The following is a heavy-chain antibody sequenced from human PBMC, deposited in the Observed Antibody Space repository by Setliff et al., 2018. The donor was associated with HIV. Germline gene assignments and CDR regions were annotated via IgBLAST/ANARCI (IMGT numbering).Heavy chain of an antibody. CDR1: GYSFNNFG. D-gene: IGHD3-10*01. V-gene: IGHV1-18*01. J-gene: IGHJ3*01. CDR2: INGYSRQT. Sequence: ASVKVSCKSSGYSFNNFGVSWVRQAPGQGLEWLGYINGYSRQTHFSPRLQGRLTLTTDTSTDTVYLELRSLISDDTAIYCCAREAPRYASGAFDFLGQGTMVTVS. CDR3: AREAPRYASGAFDF.